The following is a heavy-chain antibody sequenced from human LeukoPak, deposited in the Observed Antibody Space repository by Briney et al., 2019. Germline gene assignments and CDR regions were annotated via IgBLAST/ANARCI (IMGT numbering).Heavy chain of an antibody. D-gene: IGHD4-17*01. Sequence: GESLKISCEGSGYTSTSYWIAWVRQMPGKGLEWMGIIYPGDSDTRYSPSFQGQVTISADKSISTAYLQWSSLKASDTAMYYCARLYVDGDYPPEYWGQGTLVTVSS. V-gene: IGHV5-51*01. CDR2: IYPGDSDT. CDR1: GYTSTSYW. J-gene: IGHJ4*02. CDR3: ARLYVDGDYPPEY.